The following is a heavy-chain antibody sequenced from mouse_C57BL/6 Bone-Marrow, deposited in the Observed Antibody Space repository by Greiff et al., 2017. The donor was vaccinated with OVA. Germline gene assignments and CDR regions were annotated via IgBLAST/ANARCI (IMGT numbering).Heavy chain of an antibody. Sequence: VQLQQSGAELVKPGASVKLSCKASGYTFTSYWMHWVKQRPGQGLEWIGMIHPNSGSTNYNEKFKSKATLTVDKSSSTAYMQLSSLTSEDSAVYYCARGLGYYYGSSLYYWGQGTTLTVSS. V-gene: IGHV1-64*01. J-gene: IGHJ2*01. CDR3: ARGLGYYYGSSLYY. CDR2: IHPNSGST. D-gene: IGHD1-1*01. CDR1: GYTFTSYW.